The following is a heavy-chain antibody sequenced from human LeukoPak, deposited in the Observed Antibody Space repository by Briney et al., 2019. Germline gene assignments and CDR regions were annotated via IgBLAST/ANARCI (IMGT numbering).Heavy chain of an antibody. J-gene: IGHJ4*02. CDR2: IYYSGST. Sequence: PSETLSLTCSVFGGSISSSSYYWGWIRQPPGKGLEWIGSIYYSGSTYYNPSLKSRVTISVDTSKNQFSLKLSSVTAADTAVYYCARPRDGYSFDYWGQGTLVTVSS. CDR1: GGSISSSSYY. V-gene: IGHV4-39*01. CDR3: ARPRDGYSFDY. D-gene: IGHD5-24*01.